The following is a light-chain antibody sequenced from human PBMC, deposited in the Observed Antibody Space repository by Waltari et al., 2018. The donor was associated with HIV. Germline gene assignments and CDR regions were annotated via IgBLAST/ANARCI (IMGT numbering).Light chain of an antibody. CDR2: EVT. Sequence: QSALPQPPSASGSPGQSVTRTCTGSNSDIGSYDSVPWYQLHPGKAPKLVISEVTKRPSGVSDRFSGSKSANTAFLTVSGLQAEDEADYYCSSFADRDGFYVLFGGGTRLTVL. V-gene: IGLV2-8*01. CDR1: NSDIGSYDS. CDR3: SSFADRDGFYVL. J-gene: IGLJ2*01.